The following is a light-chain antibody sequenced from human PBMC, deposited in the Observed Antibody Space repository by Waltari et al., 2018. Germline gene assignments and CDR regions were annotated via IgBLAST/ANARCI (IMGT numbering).Light chain of an antibody. J-gene: IGLJ3*02. CDR1: GSNIGAGYD. CDR3: QAYDTSLSVV. CDR2: GST. Sequence: QSVLTQPPSVSGAPGQKVTISCTGSGSNIGAGYDVHWYQQLPRAAPKLLIYGSTRRALGGPDRFFGSTSGTSASLAITGLQAEDEGDYYCQAYDTSLSVVFGGGTKLTVL. V-gene: IGLV1-40*01.